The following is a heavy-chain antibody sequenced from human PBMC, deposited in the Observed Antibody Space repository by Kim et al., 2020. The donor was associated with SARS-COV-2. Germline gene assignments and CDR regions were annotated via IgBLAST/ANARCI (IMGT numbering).Heavy chain of an antibody. Sequence: ASVKVSCKASGYTFTSYGISWVRQAPGQGLEWMGWISAYNGNTNYAQKLQGRVTMTTDTSTSTAYMELRSLRSDDTAVYYCAREGGHDILTGGLGARYYYYYGMDVWGQGTTVTVSS. CDR3: AREGGHDILTGGLGARYYYYYGMDV. CDR2: ISAYNGNT. J-gene: IGHJ6*02. D-gene: IGHD3-9*01. CDR1: GYTFTSYG. V-gene: IGHV1-18*01.